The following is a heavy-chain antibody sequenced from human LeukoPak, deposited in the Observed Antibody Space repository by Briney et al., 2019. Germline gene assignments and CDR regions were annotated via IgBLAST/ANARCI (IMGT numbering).Heavy chain of an antibody. CDR1: GGSISSYY. CDR2: IYYSGST. Sequence: PSETLSLTCTVSGGSISSYYWSWIRQPPGKGLEWIGYIYYSGSTNYNPSLKSRVTISVDTSKNQFSLKLSSVTAADTAVYYCAREGGAQYYDSSGYYDYWGQGTLVTVSS. V-gene: IGHV4-59*01. D-gene: IGHD3-22*01. CDR3: AREGGAQYYDSSGYYDY. J-gene: IGHJ4*02.